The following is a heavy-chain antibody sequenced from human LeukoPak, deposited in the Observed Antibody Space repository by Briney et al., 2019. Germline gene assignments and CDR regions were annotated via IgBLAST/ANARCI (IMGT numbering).Heavy chain of an antibody. CDR1: GFTFSSYA. D-gene: IGHD3-22*01. Sequence: QAGGSLRLSCAASGFTFSSYAMSWVRQAPGKGLEWVSAISGSGGSTYYADSVKGRFTISRDNSKNTLYLQMNSLRAEDTAVYYCAKAPQGTGYDSSGYYPTIHFDYWGQGTLVTVSS. CDR3: AKAPQGTGYDSSGYYPTIHFDY. V-gene: IGHV3-23*01. J-gene: IGHJ4*02. CDR2: ISGSGGST.